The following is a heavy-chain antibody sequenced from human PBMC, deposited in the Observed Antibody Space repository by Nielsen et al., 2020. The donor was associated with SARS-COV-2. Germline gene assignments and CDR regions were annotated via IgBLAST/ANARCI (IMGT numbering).Heavy chain of an antibody. V-gene: IGHV1-24*01. CDR3: ATRNLRTYYDILTGYYRYYFDY. D-gene: IGHD3-9*01. Sequence: ASVKVSCKASGGTFSSYAISWVRQAPGKGLEWMGGFDPEDGETIYAQKFQGRVTMTEDTSTDTAYMELSSLRSEDTAVYYCATRNLRTYYDILTGYYRYYFDYWGQGTLVTVSS. J-gene: IGHJ4*02. CDR1: GGTFSSYA. CDR2: FDPEDGET.